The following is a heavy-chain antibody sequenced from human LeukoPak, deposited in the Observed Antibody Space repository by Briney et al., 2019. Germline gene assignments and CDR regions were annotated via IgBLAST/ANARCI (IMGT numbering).Heavy chain of an antibody. J-gene: IGHJ4*02. CDR2: INHSGST. CDR3: ARRRITIFGVVPYYFDY. Sequence: SETLSLTCAVYGGSFSGYYWSWIRQPPGKGLEWIGEINHSGSTNYNPSLKSRVTISVDTSKNQFSLKLSSVTAADTAVYYCARRRITIFGVVPYYFDYWGQGTLVTVSS. V-gene: IGHV4-34*01. D-gene: IGHD3-3*01. CDR1: GGSFSGYY.